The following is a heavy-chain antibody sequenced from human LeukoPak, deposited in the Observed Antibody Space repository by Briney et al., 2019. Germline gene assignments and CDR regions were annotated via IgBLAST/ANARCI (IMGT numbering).Heavy chain of an antibody. J-gene: IGHJ6*03. CDR2: ISSSGSLI. CDR3: ARVGVEQYLVLSYSMDV. CDR1: GFTFSSYS. V-gene: IGHV3-21*01. D-gene: IGHD6-13*01. Sequence: GGSLRLSCAASGFTFSSYSMNWVRQAPGKGLEWVSSISSSGSLIYYADSVRGRFTVSRDNAKNSLHLQMNSLRAEDTAVYYCARVGVEQYLVLSYSMDVWGKGTTVTVS.